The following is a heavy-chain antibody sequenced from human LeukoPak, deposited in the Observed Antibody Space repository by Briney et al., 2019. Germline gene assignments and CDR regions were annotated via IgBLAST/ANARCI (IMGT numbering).Heavy chain of an antibody. Sequence: QPGRSLRLSCAASGFTFSTYAMHWVRQAPGKGLEWVAFIWPDGSKKYYADSVKGRFAISRENSKNTVYLQMNDLRPEDTALYSCAKISSSAESNFDYWGQGTLLTVSS. V-gene: IGHV3-33*06. J-gene: IGHJ4*02. D-gene: IGHD6-25*01. CDR1: GFTFSTYA. CDR2: IWPDGSKK. CDR3: AKISSSAESNFDY.